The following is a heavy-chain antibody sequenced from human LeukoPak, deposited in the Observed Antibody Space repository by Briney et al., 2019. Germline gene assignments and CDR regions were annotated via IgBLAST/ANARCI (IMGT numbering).Heavy chain of an antibody. J-gene: IGHJ1*01. CDR1: GGSFSGYY. Sequence: SKTLSLTCAVYGGSFSGYYWSWVRQPPGRGLEWVGEINRSGSTYYTPSLKSRVTLSVPTSKTQSSPTLSSATAADTAVYHCARGSSGSYYKMSAEYFQHWGQRTPATASS. CDR2: INRSGST. V-gene: IGHV4-34*01. D-gene: IGHD3-10*01. CDR3: ARGSSGSYYKMSAEYFQH.